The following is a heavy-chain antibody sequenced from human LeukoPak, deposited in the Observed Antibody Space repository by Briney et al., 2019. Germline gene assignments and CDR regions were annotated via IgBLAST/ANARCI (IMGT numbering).Heavy chain of an antibody. V-gene: IGHV1-69*13. Sequence: ASVKVSCKASGGTFSSYAISWVRQAPGQGLEWMGGIMPIFGTANYAQKFQGRVTITADESTSTAYMELSSLRSEDTAVYYCARDAGYYYDSSGYSFDYWGQGTLVTVSS. CDR3: ARDAGYYYDSSGYSFDY. CDR2: IMPIFGTA. CDR1: GGTFSSYA. D-gene: IGHD3-22*01. J-gene: IGHJ4*02.